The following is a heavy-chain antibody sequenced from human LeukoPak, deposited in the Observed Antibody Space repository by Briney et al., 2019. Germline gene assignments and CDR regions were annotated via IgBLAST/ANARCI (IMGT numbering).Heavy chain of an antibody. D-gene: IGHD6-13*01. Sequence: ASVKVSCKASGGTFSSYAISWVRQAPGQGLEWMGGIIPIFGTANYAQKFQGRVTITADESTSTAYMELSGLRSEDTAVYYCARYSSSWTDYYYYYGMDVWGQGTTVTVSS. CDR2: IIPIFGTA. J-gene: IGHJ6*02. CDR3: ARYSSSWTDYYYYYGMDV. CDR1: GGTFSSYA. V-gene: IGHV1-69*13.